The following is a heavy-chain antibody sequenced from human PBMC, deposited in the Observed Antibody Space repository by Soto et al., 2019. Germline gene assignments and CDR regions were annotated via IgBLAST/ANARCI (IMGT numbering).Heavy chain of an antibody. CDR3: TTLYQGISN. CDR1: GFTFSYAW. D-gene: IGHD1-20*01. CDR2: IKSKTDAETT. Sequence: EVQLVESGGGLGKPGGSLRLSCAASGFTFSYAWMSWVRQTPGKGREWVGRIKSKTDAETTDYAAPVKGRFTISRDDSKNALYLQMNSLKTEDTAVYYCTTLYQGISNWGQGTLVTVSS. V-gene: IGHV3-15*01. J-gene: IGHJ4*02.